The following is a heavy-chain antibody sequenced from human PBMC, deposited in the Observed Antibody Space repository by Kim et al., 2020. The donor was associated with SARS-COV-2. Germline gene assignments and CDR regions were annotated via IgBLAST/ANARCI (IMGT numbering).Heavy chain of an antibody. V-gene: IGHV4-4*07. D-gene: IGHD6-13*01. CDR3: ARGYSSSWYPAWFDP. Sequence: PTLKRRVTMSVDTSKHQFSLKLSSVTAADTAVYYCARGYSSSWYPAWFDPWGQGTLVTVSS. J-gene: IGHJ5*02.